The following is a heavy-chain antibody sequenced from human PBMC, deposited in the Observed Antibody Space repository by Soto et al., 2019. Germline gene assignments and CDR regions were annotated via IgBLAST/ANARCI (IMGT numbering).Heavy chain of an antibody. J-gene: IGHJ5*02. CDR2: ISAYNGNT. D-gene: IGHD5-12*01. CDR3: ARDIVATIKAKRKVWFDP. CDR1: GYTFTSYG. Sequence: ASVKVSCKASGYTFTSYGVSWVRQAPGQGLEWMGWISAYNGNTNYAQKLQGRVTMTTDTSTSTAYMELRSLRSDDTAVYYCARDIVATIKAKRKVWFDPWRQGTLVTVSS. V-gene: IGHV1-18*01.